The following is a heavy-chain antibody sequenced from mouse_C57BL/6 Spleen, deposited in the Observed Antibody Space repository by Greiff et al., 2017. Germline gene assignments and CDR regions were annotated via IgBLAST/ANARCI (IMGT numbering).Heavy chain of an antibody. CDR1: GFTFSSYG. D-gene: IGHD2-1*01. CDR3: SRRNYGNYEVAMDD. V-gene: IGHV5-6*02. J-gene: IGHJ4*01. CDR2: ISSGGSYT. Sequence: EVKVVESGGDLVKPGGSLKLSCAASGFTFSSYGMSWVRQTPDKRLEWVATISSGGSYTYYPDSVKGRFTISRDNAKNTMYLQMSSLKSEDTAVSYYSRRNYGNYEVAMDDWGQGTSVTVSS.